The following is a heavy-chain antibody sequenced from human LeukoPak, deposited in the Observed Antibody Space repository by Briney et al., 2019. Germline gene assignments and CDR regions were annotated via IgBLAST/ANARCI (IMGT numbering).Heavy chain of an antibody. CDR3: ARDAPYQLLINWFDP. Sequence: ASVKVSCKASGYTFTGYYMHWVRQAPGQGLEWMGWINPNSGGTNYAQKFQGRVTMARDTSISTAYMELSRLRSDDTAVCYCARDAPYQLLINWFDPWGQGTLVTVSS. J-gene: IGHJ5*02. D-gene: IGHD2-2*01. CDR2: INPNSGGT. V-gene: IGHV1-2*02. CDR1: GYTFTGYY.